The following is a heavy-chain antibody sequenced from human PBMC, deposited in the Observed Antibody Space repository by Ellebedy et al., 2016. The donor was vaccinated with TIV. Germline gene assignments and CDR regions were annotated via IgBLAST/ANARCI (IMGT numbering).Heavy chain of an antibody. V-gene: IGHV3-48*04. D-gene: IGHD3-16*01. Sequence: GESLKISCAASGFTFSSYSMNWVRQAPGKGLEWVSYISSSSSTIYYADSVKGRFTISRDNAKNSLYLQMNSLRAEDTAVCYCARALGGYGGNWFDPWGQGTLVTVSS. CDR2: ISSSSSTI. J-gene: IGHJ5*02. CDR1: GFTFSSYS. CDR3: ARALGGYGGNWFDP.